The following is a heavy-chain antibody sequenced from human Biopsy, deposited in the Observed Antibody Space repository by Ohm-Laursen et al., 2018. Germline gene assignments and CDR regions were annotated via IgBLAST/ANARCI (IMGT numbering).Heavy chain of an antibody. V-gene: IGHV1-69*01. J-gene: IGHJ4*02. CDR3: ARDALGGGSYRFFY. D-gene: IGHD1-26*01. CDR1: GYTLNELS. CDR2: IIPIFGTA. Sequence: SSVKVSCKVSGYTLNELSMHWVRQAPGQGLEWMGGIIPIFGTANYAQKFQGRVTITADESTSTAYMELSSLRSDDTAVYYCARDALGGGSYRFFYWGQGSLVTVSS.